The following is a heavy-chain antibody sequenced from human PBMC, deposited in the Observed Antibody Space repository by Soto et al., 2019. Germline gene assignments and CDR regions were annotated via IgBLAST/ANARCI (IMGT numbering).Heavy chain of an antibody. CDR3: ARGYDILTGYYTSYYYYGMDV. J-gene: IGHJ6*02. CDR1: GYTFTSYY. D-gene: IGHD3-9*01. V-gene: IGHV1-46*01. CDR2: INPSGGST. Sequence: GASVKVSCKASGYTFTSYYMHWVRQAPGQGLEWMGIINPSGGSTSYAQKFQGRVTVTRDTSTSTVYMELSSLRSEDTAVYYCARGYDILTGYYTSYYYYGMDVWGQGTTVTVS.